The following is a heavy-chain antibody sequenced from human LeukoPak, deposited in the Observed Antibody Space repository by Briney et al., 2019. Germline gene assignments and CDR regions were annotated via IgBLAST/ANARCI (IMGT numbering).Heavy chain of an antibody. V-gene: IGHV3-21*01. J-gene: IGHJ4*02. D-gene: IGHD2-15*01. Sequence: GGSLRLSCAASGFTFSSYSMNWVRQAPGKGLEWVSSISSSSSYIYYADSVKGRFTISRDNAKNSLYLQMNSLRAEDTAVYYCARALSYCSGGSCSHDYFDYWGQGTLVTVSS. CDR3: ARALSYCSGGSCSHDYFDY. CDR1: GFTFSSYS. CDR2: ISSSSSYI.